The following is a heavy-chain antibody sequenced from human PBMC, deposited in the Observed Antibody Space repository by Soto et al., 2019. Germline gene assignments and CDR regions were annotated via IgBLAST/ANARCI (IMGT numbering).Heavy chain of an antibody. Sequence: SETLSLTCTVSGGSMRSSYWSWIRQSPGKGLEWIGYGYYSGSTNYNPSLKSRVTISVDMSKNQVSLKLTAMTAADTAVYYCARTPSGYSSGWPYFQHWGQGTLVTVSS. CDR1: GGSMRSSY. CDR3: ARTPSGYSSGWPYFQH. D-gene: IGHD6-19*01. V-gene: IGHV4-59*01. J-gene: IGHJ1*01. CDR2: GYYSGST.